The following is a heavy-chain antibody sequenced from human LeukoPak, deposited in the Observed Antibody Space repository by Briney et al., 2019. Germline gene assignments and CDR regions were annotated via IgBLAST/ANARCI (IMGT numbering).Heavy chain of an antibody. D-gene: IGHD3-22*01. CDR3: AKSSSIDNSGYFDS. Sequence: GGSLRLSCAASGFTFSRYGMHWVRQAPGKGLEWVAVISYDGSNKYYVESVKGRFTISRDDSKNSLYLQMNSLRTEEKAFYYRAKSSSIDNSGYFDSWGQGTLVTVSS. V-gene: IGHV3-30*18. CDR2: ISYDGSNK. CDR1: GFTFSRYG. J-gene: IGHJ4*02.